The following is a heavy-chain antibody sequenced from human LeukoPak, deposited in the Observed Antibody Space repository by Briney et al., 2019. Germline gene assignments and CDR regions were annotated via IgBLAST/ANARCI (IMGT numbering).Heavy chain of an antibody. V-gene: IGHV4-34*01. Sequence: SETLSLTCAVYGGSFSGYYWSWIRQPPGKGLEWIGEINHSGSTNYNPSLKSRVTISVDTSKNQFSLKLSSVTAADTAVYYCARVRGILTGYYRIRGPFDYWGQGTLATVSS. CDR2: INHSGST. CDR1: GGSFSGYY. J-gene: IGHJ4*02. CDR3: ARVRGILTGYYRIRGPFDY. D-gene: IGHD3-9*01.